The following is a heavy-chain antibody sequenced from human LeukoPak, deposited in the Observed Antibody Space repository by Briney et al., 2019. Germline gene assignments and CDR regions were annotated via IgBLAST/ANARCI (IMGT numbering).Heavy chain of an antibody. CDR3: AISLGATEFGWDY. CDR2: ISSSSSYI. CDR1: GFTFSSYS. J-gene: IGHJ4*02. Sequence: GGSLRLSCAASGFTFSSYSMNWVRQAPGKGLEWVSSISSSSSYIYYADSVKGRYTISRDNAKNSLYLQMNSLRAEDTAVYYCAISLGATEFGWDYWGQGTLVTVSS. D-gene: IGHD1-26*01. V-gene: IGHV3-21*01.